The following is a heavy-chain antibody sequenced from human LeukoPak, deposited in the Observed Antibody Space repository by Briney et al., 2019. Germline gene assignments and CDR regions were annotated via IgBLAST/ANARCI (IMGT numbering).Heavy chain of an antibody. D-gene: IGHD3-10*01. V-gene: IGHV3-9*01. CDR2: ISWNSGSI. CDR1: GFTFDDYA. CDR3: ARDKGAGENFDY. Sequence: GGSLRLSCAASGFTFDDYAMHWVRQAPGKGLEWVSGISWNSGSIGYADSVKGRFTISRDNAKNSLYLQMNSLRAEDTAVYYCARDKGAGENFDYWGQGALVTVSS. J-gene: IGHJ4*02.